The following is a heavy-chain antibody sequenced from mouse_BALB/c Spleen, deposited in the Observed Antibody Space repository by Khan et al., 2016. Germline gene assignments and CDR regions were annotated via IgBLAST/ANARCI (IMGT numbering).Heavy chain of an antibody. CDR3: TRGESTMIRWFAY. D-gene: IGHD2-4*01. CDR1: GYTFTSYW. CDR2: IFPSDSYT. V-gene: IGHV1-69*02. J-gene: IGHJ3*01. Sequence: QVQLQQPGAELVRPGASVKLSCKASGYTFTSYWINWMKQRPGQGLEWIGNIFPSDSYTNYNQKFKDKATLTVDKSSSTAYMQLSSPTPEDSAIYYCTRGESTMIRWFAYWGQGTLVTVSA.